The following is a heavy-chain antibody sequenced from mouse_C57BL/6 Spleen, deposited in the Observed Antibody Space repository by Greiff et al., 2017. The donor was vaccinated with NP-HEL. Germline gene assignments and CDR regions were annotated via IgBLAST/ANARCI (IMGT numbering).Heavy chain of an antibody. J-gene: IGHJ4*01. Sequence: EVQGVEPGGGLVKPGGSLKLSCAASGFTFSSYAMSWVRQTPEKRLEWVATISDGGSYTYYPDNVKGRFTISRDNAKNNLYLQMSHLKSEDTAMYYCARDWMRHGYYHYYAMDYWGQGTSVTVSS. V-gene: IGHV5-4*01. D-gene: IGHD2-3*01. CDR1: GFTFSSYA. CDR3: ARDWMRHGYYHYYAMDY. CDR2: ISDGGSYT.